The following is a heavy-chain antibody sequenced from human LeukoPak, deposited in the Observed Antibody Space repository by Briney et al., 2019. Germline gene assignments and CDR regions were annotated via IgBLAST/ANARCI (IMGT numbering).Heavy chain of an antibody. D-gene: IGHD4-17*01. CDR1: GFTFSSYA. J-gene: IGHJ4*02. CDR3: AKDTTTHTVTTHYFDY. V-gene: IGHV3-23*01. CDR2: ISGSGADT. Sequence: PGGSERLSCAGSGFTFSSYAMSWVRQAPGKGLEWVSAISGSGADTYYADSVKGRFTISRDNSKNTLFLQMNSLRAEDSAVYYCAKDTTTHTVTTHYFDYWGQGSLVTVSS.